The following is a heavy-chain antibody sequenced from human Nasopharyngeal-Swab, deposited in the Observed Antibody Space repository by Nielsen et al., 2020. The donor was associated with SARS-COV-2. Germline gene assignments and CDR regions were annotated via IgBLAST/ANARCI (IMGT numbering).Heavy chain of an antibody. D-gene: IGHD3-22*01. V-gene: IGHV3-48*04. CDR1: GFTFSSYS. J-gene: IGHJ4*02. CDR2: ISSSSSTI. CDR3: ARGDSSGYYVYDHYYFDY. Sequence: GESLKISCAASGFTFSSYSMNWVRQAPGKGLEWVSYISSSSSTIYYADSVKGRFTISRDNAKNSLYLQMNSLRVEDTAVYYCARGDSSGYYVYDHYYFDYWGQGTLVTVSS.